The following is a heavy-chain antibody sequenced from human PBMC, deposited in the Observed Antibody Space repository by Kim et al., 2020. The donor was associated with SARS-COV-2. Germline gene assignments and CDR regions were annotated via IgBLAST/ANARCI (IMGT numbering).Heavy chain of an antibody. CDR2: IYYSGST. CDR3: ARHRYYYDSSGTSGHWFDP. Sequence: SETPSLTCTVSGGSISSYYWSWIRQPPGKGLEWIGYIYYSGSTNYNPSLKSRVTISVDTSKNQFSLKLSSVTAADTAVYYCARHRYYYDSSGTSGHWFDPWGQGTLVTVSS. J-gene: IGHJ5*02. CDR1: GGSISSYY. V-gene: IGHV4-59*08. D-gene: IGHD3-22*01.